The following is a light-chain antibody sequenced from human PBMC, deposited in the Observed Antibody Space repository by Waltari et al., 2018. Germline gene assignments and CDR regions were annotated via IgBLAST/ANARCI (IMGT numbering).Light chain of an antibody. CDR1: QSISNY. Sequence: IQMTPSPSTLFAPVGDKSTITCRPSQSISNYLAWYQQKPGKAPKLLIYKASSSGSGVPSRFSGSGSGTEFTLTISSLQPDDFATYYCQQYNTYSSFGQGTKLEIK. CDR3: QQYNTYSS. V-gene: IGKV1-5*03. CDR2: KAS. J-gene: IGKJ2*03.